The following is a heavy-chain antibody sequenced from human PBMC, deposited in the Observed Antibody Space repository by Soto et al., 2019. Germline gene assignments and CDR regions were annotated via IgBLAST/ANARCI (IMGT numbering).Heavy chain of an antibody. CDR3: AKSGQAFDV. Sequence: ASVKVSCKASGYTFTGYYMHWVRQAPGQGLEWMGWINPNSGDTKYAQKFQDRVTMTGDTSISSAYTELSSLRSDDTAVYYCAKSGQAFDVWGQGTTVTVSS. D-gene: IGHD5-12*01. CDR2: INPNSGDT. J-gene: IGHJ6*02. V-gene: IGHV1-2*02. CDR1: GYTFTGYY.